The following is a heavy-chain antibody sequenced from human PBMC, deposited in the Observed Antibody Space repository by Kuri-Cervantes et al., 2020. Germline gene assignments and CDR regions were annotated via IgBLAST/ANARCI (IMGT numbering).Heavy chain of an antibody. J-gene: IGHJ4*02. CDR3: ARAAGWGYGGIDY. D-gene: IGHD4-23*01. CDR2: ISYSGST. CDR1: GGSVSSGSYY. Sequence: SETLSLTCTVSGGSVSSGSYYWSWIRQSPGKGLEWIGYISYSGSTNYNPSLKSRVTISVDKSKNQFSLKLSSVTAADTAVYYCARAAGWGYGGIDYWGQGTLVTVSS. V-gene: IGHV4-61*01.